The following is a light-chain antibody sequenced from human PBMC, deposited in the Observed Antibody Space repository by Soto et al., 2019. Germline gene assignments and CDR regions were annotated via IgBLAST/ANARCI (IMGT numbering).Light chain of an antibody. V-gene: IGLV2-14*01. CDR2: DVS. Sequence: VLTQPASVSGSPGQSITISCTGTSRDLGGYNYVSWYQQHPGKAPKLTIYDVSNRPSGVSNRFSGSKSGNTASLTISGLQAEDEADYYCSSYTSSSTLVVFGGGTKLTVL. CDR1: SRDLGGYNY. J-gene: IGLJ2*01. CDR3: SSYTSSSTLVV.